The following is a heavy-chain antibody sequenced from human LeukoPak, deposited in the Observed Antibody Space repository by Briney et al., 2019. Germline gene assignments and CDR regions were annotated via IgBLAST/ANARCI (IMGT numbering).Heavy chain of an antibody. D-gene: IGHD2/OR15-2a*01. CDR2: IYYSGNT. CDR1: GGSISSSDYY. Sequence: MTSVTLSLTCTVSGGSISSSDYYGAWIRQPPGKGLEWIGSIYYSGNTYYHPSLKSRVTISVDTSKNQFSLKLSSVTAADTAVYYCASHRRYTTGSEEFDYWGQGALVTVSS. J-gene: IGHJ4*02. V-gene: IGHV4-39*01. CDR3: ASHRRYTTGSEEFDY.